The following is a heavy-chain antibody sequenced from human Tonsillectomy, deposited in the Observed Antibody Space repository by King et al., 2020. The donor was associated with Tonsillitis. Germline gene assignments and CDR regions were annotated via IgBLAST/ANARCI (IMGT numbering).Heavy chain of an antibody. J-gene: IGHJ2*01. CDR3: ARVLQGRSWYWYFDP. Sequence: QLVQSGAEVKKPGASVKVSCKASGYTFTSYYMHWVRQAPGQGLEWMGIINPSGGSTSYAQKFQGRVTMTRDTSTSTVYMELSSLKSEDTAVYYCARVLQGRSWYWYFDPWGRGTLVTVSS. CDR2: INPSGGST. CDR1: GYTFTSYY. D-gene: IGHD6-13*01. V-gene: IGHV1-46*03.